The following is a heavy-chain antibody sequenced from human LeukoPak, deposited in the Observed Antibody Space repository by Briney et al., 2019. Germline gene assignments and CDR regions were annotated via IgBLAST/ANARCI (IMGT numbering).Heavy chain of an antibody. CDR1: GFTFSDYY. CDR3: ARNVVYYYMDV. Sequence: GGSLRLSCAAPGFTFSDYYMSWIRQAPGKGLEWVSYISSSGSTIYYADSVKGRFTISRDNAKNSLYLQMNSLRAEDTAVYYCARNVVYYYMDVWGKGTTVTVSS. J-gene: IGHJ6*03. CDR2: ISSSGSTI. V-gene: IGHV3-11*01. D-gene: IGHD2-21*01.